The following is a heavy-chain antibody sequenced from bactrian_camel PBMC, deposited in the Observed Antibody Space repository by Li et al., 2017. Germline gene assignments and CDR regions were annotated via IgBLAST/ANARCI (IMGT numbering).Heavy chain of an antibody. CDR2: ISPDSRTA. V-gene: IGHV3S1*01. Sequence: HVQLVESGGGLVQPGGSLRLSCTASGFTFSSYWIHWVRQAPGKGLEWVSNISPDSRTANYANSVKGRFTISRDNAKNTVYLQMNSLKSEDSALYYCATSWYEYYYWGQGTQVTVS. CDR3: ATSWYEYYY. D-gene: IGHD2*01. J-gene: IGHJ4*01. CDR1: GFTFSSYW.